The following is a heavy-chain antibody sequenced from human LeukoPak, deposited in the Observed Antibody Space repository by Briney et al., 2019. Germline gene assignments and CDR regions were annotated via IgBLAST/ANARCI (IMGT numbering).Heavy chain of an antibody. CDR3: ARDQGPKTTVTSAYYYYYGMDV. CDR1: GGTFSSYA. CDR2: IIPILGIA. V-gene: IGHV1-69*04. J-gene: IGHJ6*02. Sequence: GASVKVSCKASGGTFSSYAISWVRQAPGQGLEWMGRIIPILGIANYAQKFQGRVTITADKSTSTAYMELSSLRSEDTAVYYCARDQGPKTTVTSAYYYYYGMDVWGQGTTVTVSS. D-gene: IGHD4-17*01.